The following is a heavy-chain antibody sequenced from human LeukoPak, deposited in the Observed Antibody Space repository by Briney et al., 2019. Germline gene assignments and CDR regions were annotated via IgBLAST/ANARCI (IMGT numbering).Heavy chain of an antibody. CDR3: ARVTVEYSSPLLGYWFDP. Sequence: GASVKVSCKASGYTFTSYGISWVRQAPGQGLEWMGWISAYNGNTNYAQKLQGRVTMTTDTSTSTAYMELRSLRSDDTAVYYCARVTVEYSSPLLGYWFDPWGQGTLVTVSS. V-gene: IGHV1-18*01. D-gene: IGHD6-6*01. CDR2: ISAYNGNT. J-gene: IGHJ5*02. CDR1: GYTFTSYG.